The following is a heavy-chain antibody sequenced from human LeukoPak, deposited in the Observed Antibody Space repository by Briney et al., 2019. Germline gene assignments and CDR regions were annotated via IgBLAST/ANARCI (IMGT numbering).Heavy chain of an antibody. V-gene: IGHV4-39*01. J-gene: IGHJ4*02. Sequence: PSETLSLTCAVYGGSFSGYYWAWIRQPPGKGLEWIGSISYTGSTYYNPSLKSRLTISADTSKNQFSLKLTSVTAADTAVYYCARREIVATIDYWGQGTLVTVSS. D-gene: IGHD5-12*01. CDR2: ISYTGST. CDR3: ARREIVATIDY. CDR1: GGSFSGYY.